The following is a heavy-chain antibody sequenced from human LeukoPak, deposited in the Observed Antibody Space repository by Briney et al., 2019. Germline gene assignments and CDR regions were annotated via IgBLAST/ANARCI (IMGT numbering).Heavy chain of an antibody. Sequence: QTGGSLRLSCAASGFSFGDEAMHWVRQAPGRDLEWVSGITWNSEGRGYADSVRGRFTISRDNAKNSLYLQMNSLRADDTAFYYCARRTRWFAFDIWGQGTMVSVSS. CDR3: ARRTRWFAFDI. CDR1: GFSFGDEA. J-gene: IGHJ3*02. V-gene: IGHV3-9*01. CDR2: ITWNSEGR. D-gene: IGHD3/OR15-3a*01.